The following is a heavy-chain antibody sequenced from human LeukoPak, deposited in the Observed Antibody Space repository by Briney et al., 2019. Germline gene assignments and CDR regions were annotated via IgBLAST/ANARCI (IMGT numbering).Heavy chain of an antibody. D-gene: IGHD3-22*01. J-gene: IGHJ3*02. V-gene: IGHV4-61*02. CDR3: ARADRSGYFGNVVAFDI. CDR1: GGSINSGSYS. Sequence: PSQTLSLTCTVSGGSINSGSYSWTWIRQPAGKGLEWIGRIHISGSTDYTPSLKSRVTLSVDTSKNQFSLKLSSVTAADTAVYYCARADRSGYFGNVVAFDIWGQGTMVTVSS. CDR2: IHISGST.